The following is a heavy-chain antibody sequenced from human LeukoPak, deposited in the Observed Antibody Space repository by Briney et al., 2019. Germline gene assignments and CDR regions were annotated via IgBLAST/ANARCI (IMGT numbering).Heavy chain of an antibody. Sequence: GGSLRLSCAASGFTFTNACMNWVRQAPGKGLEWVGHIKSKTDGGTTTYAAPVKGRFTISRDDSKDTLYLQMSNLKTEDTAVYCCTTAYYYGSGSPDYWGQGTLVTVSS. J-gene: IGHJ4*02. D-gene: IGHD3-10*01. V-gene: IGHV3-15*01. CDR3: TTAYYYGSGSPDY. CDR2: IKSKTDGGTT. CDR1: GFTFTNAC.